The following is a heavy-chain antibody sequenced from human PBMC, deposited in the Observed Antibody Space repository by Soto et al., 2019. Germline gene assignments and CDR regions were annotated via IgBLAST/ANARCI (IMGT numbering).Heavy chain of an antibody. CDR1: GGTYT. D-gene: IGHD3-10*01. CDR2: IISILGIT. CDR3: ARDHYYGSGTYYGGYFGP. J-gene: IGHJ5*02. Sequence: QIQLVQSGAEVKKPGSSVKVSCKASGGTYTISWLRQAPGQGLEWMGRIISILGITNYAQNFQGRVTLTADTSTSTAYMELSSLTSEDTAVYYCARDHYYGSGTYYGGYFGPWGQGTLVTVSS. V-gene: IGHV1-69*08.